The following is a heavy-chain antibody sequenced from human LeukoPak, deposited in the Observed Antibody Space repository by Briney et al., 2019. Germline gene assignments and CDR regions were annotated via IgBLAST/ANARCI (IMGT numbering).Heavy chain of an antibody. V-gene: IGHV3-23*01. D-gene: IGHD4-17*01. Sequence: GGSLRLSCAASGFTFSNYVMGWVRQAPGKGLEWVSALSGSGGSTYYADSVKGRFTISRDNSKNTPYLQMNSLRAEDTAVYFCAKNSYGDYNVFFDYWGQGTLVTVSS. CDR3: AKNSYGDYNVFFDY. CDR1: GFTFSNYV. CDR2: LSGSGGST. J-gene: IGHJ4*02.